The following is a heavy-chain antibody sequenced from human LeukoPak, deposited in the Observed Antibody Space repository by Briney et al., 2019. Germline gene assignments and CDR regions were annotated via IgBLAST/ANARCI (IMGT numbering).Heavy chain of an antibody. CDR3: ARWDDYDSSGYYSPDFDY. D-gene: IGHD3-22*01. V-gene: IGHV3-7*01. J-gene: IGHJ4*02. CDR2: IKQDGSEK. CDR1: GFTFSSYW. Sequence: PGGSLRLSCAASGFTFSSYWMSWVRQAPGKGLEWVANIKQDGSEKYYVDSVKGRFTISRDNAKNSLYLQMNSLRAEDTAVYYCARWDDYDSSGYYSPDFDYWGQGTLVTVSS.